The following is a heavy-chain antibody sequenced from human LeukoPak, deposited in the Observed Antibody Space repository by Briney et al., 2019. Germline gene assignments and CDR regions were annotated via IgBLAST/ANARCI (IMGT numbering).Heavy chain of an antibody. CDR1: GYTFSTYY. CDR2: INPSGGST. D-gene: IGHD2-2*01. Sequence: ASVKVSCKASGYTFSTYYMHGVRQAPGQGLEWMGIINPSGGSTSYAQKFQGRVTMTRDTSTSTVYMELSGLRSEDTAVYYCARDLSSSCFLHYWGQGTLVTVSS. J-gene: IGHJ4*02. V-gene: IGHV1-46*01. CDR3: ARDLSSSCFLHY.